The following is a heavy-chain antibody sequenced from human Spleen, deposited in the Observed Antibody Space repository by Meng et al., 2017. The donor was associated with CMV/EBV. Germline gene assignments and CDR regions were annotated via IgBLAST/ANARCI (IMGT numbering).Heavy chain of an antibody. V-gene: IGHV4-59*12. CDR1: GGSIGSYY. Sequence: SETLSLTCTVSGGSIGSYYWSWIRQPPGKGLEWIGSIYHSGSTYYNPSLKGRVTISVDTSKNQFSLKLSSVTAADTAVYYCAREMVSGSGSNYVLGTRTGLDYWGQGTLVTVSS. CDR3: AREMVSGSGSNYVLGTRTGLDY. D-gene: IGHD1-26*01. J-gene: IGHJ4*02. CDR2: IYHSGST.